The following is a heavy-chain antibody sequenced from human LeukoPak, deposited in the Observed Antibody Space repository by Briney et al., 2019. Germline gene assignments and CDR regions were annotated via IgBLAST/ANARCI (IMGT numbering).Heavy chain of an antibody. V-gene: IGHV3-23*01. J-gene: IGHJ5*02. CDR1: GFTFSSYA. Sequence: GGSLRLSCAASGFTFSSYAMSWVRQAPRKGQEWVSAISGSGGSTYYADSVKGRFTISRDNSKNTLYLQMNSLRAEDTAVYYCAKDRYYDSRGYHTNWFDPWGQGTLVTVSS. D-gene: IGHD3-22*01. CDR2: ISGSGGST. CDR3: AKDRYYDSRGYHTNWFDP.